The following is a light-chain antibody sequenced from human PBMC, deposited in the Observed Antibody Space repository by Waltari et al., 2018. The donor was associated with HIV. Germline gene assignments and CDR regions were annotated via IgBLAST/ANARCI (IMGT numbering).Light chain of an antibody. V-gene: IGLV3-1*01. CDR3: QAWDSDTYL. CDR1: NLGDKY. J-gene: IGLJ1*01. CDR2: QEN. Sequence: SYELIQPPSVSVSPGQTASITCSGHNLGDKYASWYQQRPGQSPLLVIYQENKRPSGIPEGFSGSNSGNIATLTISETQAIDEADDYCQAWDSDTYLFGTGTKVTVL.